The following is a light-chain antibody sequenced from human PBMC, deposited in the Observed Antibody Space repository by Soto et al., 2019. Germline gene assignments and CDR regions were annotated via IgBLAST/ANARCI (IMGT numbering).Light chain of an antibody. Sequence: ESVLTQSPCALSLSPGERATLYCRASQSVSSYLAWYQQKPGQAPRLLIYDASNRATGIPARFSGSGSGADFTLTISSLEPEDFAVYYCQQRSNWPRVTFGQGTRLEIK. V-gene: IGKV3-11*01. CDR3: QQRSNWPRVT. CDR1: QSVSSY. J-gene: IGKJ5*01. CDR2: DAS.